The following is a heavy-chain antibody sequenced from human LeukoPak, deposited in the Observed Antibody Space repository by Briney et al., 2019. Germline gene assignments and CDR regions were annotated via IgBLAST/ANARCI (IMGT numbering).Heavy chain of an antibody. D-gene: IGHD3-3*01. CDR1: GFTFSSYW. J-gene: IGHJ4*02. CDR3: ARVERFLEWLPYYFDY. Sequence: AGGSLRLSCAASGFTFSSYWMSWVRQAPGKGLEWVANIKQDGSEKYYVDSVKGRFTISRDNAKNPLYLQMNSLRAEDTAVYYCARVERFLEWLPYYFDYWGQGTLVTVSS. CDR2: IKQDGSEK. V-gene: IGHV3-7*05.